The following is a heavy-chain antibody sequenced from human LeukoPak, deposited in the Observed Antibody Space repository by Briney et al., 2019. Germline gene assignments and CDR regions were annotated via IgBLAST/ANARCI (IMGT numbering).Heavy chain of an antibody. D-gene: IGHD3-22*01. CDR3: ARDTSARYYDSSGYYYRVSHYYYYYGVDV. Sequence: PGGSLRLSCEASGFTFSTYYMHWVRHAPGKGLLWVARINSDGSSTLYADSVKGRFTISRDNDKNTMYLQMNSLRAEDTAVYYCARDTSARYYDSSGYYYRVSHYYYYYGVDVWGQGTTVTVSS. V-gene: IGHV3-74*01. J-gene: IGHJ6*02. CDR1: GFTFSTYY. CDR2: INSDGSST.